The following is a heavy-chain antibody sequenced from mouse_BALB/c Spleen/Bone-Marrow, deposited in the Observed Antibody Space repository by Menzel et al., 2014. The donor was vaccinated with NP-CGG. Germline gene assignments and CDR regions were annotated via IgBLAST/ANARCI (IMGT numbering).Heavy chain of an antibody. CDR2: IWSGGST. CDR1: GFSLTSYG. Sequence: VKLMESGPGLVQPSQSLSITCTVSGFSLTSYGVHWVRQSPGKGLGWLGVIWSGGSTDYNAAFISRLSISKDNSKSQVFFKMNSLQANDTAIYYCARKRYGGYFDVWGAGTTVTVSS. V-gene: IGHV2-2*02. J-gene: IGHJ1*01. D-gene: IGHD2-14*01. CDR3: ARKRYGGYFDV.